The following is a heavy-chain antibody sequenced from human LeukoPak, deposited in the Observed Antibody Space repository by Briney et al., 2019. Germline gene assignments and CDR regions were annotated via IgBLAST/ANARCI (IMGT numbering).Heavy chain of an antibody. CDR2: INPNSGGT. CDR1: GYTFTGYY. V-gene: IGHV1-2*02. D-gene: IGHD3-22*01. J-gene: IGHJ4*02. CDR3: ARDPGSSGYYPN. Sequence: ASVKVSCKASGYTFTGYYMHWVRQAPGQGLEGMGWINPNSGGTNYAQKFQGRVTMTRDTSISTAYMELSRLRSDDTAVYYCARDPGSSGYYPNWGQGTLVTVSS.